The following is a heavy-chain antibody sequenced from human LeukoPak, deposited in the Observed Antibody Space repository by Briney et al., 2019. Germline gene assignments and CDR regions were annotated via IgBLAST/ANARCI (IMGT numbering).Heavy chain of an antibody. J-gene: IGHJ3*02. CDR3: ARVPRGDDYQWGYDSSGYYYSSNAFDI. Sequence: GASVKVSFKSSGYTFTSYGISWVRQAPGQGLEWMGWISAYNGNTNYAQKLQGRVTMTTDTSTSTAYMELRSLRSDDTAVDYCARVPRGDDYQWGYDSSGYYYSSNAFDIWGQGTMVTVSS. D-gene: IGHD3-22*01. V-gene: IGHV1-18*01. CDR2: ISAYNGNT. CDR1: GYTFTSYG.